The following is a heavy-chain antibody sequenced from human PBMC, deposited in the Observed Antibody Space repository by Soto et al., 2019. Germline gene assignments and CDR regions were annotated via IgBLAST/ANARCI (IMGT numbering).Heavy chain of an antibody. V-gene: IGHV6-1*01. D-gene: IGHD1-7*01. CDR1: GDSVSSNSAA. Sequence: SETLSLTCAISGDSVSSNSAAWNWIRQSPSRGLEWLGRTYYRSKWYNDYAVSVKSRITINPDTSKNQFSLQLNSVTPEDTAVYYCARSVNWNYLYYYYYYGMDVWGQGTTVTVSS. CDR3: ARSVNWNYLYYYYYYGMDV. J-gene: IGHJ6*02. CDR2: TYYRSKWYN.